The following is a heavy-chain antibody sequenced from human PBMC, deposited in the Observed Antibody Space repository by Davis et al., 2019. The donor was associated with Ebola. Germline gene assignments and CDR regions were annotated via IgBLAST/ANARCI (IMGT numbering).Heavy chain of an antibody. J-gene: IGHJ3*02. Sequence: PGGSLRLSCAASGFTFSSYWMHWVRQAPGKGLLWVSRIDTAGSATTYADSVKGRFTIPRDNAKSKLYLQVNSLRAEDTALYYCARDNEFSNRTIWYDVLDTWGQGTMVTVSS. D-gene: IGHD2/OR15-2a*01. CDR3: ARDNEFSNRTIWYDVLDT. V-gene: IGHV3-74*01. CDR1: GFTFSSYW. CDR2: IDTAGSAT.